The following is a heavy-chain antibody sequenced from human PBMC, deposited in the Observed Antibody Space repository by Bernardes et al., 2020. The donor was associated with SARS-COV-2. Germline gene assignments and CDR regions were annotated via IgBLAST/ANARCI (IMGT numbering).Heavy chain of an antibody. CDR3: ARVPGDYRFWYFNL. CDR1: GFTFSSYW. Sequence: GGSLRLSCAASGFTFSSYWMNWVRQAPGKGLEWVANIKQDGSEKYYVDSVKGRFTISRDNAKNSLYLQMNSLRAEDTAVYYCARVPGDYRFWYFNLWGRGTLVTVSS. J-gene: IGHJ2*01. V-gene: IGHV3-7*01. D-gene: IGHD4-17*01. CDR2: IKQDGSEK.